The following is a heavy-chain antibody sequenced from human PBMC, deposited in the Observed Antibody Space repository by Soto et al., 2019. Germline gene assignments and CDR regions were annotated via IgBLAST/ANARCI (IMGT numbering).Heavy chain of an antibody. CDR1: GFTFSIYA. Sequence: PGGSLSLSCAASGFTFSIYAMRWVRHAPGKGLEWVSAISGSGGSTYYADSVKGRFTISRDNSKNTLYLQMNSLRAEDTAVYYCAKDRGGYDPVYFDSWGQGVVVTVSS. D-gene: IGHD5-12*01. CDR3: AKDRGGYDPVYFDS. J-gene: IGHJ4*02. CDR2: ISGSGGST. V-gene: IGHV3-23*01.